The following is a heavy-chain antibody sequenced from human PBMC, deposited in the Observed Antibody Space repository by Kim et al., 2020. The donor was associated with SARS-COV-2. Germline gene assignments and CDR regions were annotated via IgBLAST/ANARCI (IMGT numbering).Heavy chain of an antibody. Sequence: GSLRLSCAASGFTFSSYSMNWVRQAPGKGPEWVSSISSSSSYIYYADSVKGRFTISRDNAKNSLYLQMNSLRAEDTAVYYCARGPTVYYDILTGYYGNHYYYGMDVWGQGTTVTVSS. CDR3: ARGPTVYYDILTGYYGNHYYYGMDV. CDR1: GFTFSSYS. D-gene: IGHD3-9*01. J-gene: IGHJ6*02. CDR2: ISSSSSYI. V-gene: IGHV3-21*01.